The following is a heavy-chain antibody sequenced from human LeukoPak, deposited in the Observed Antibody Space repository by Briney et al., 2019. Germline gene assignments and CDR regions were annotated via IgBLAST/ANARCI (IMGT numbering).Heavy chain of an antibody. D-gene: IGHD3-16*01. J-gene: IGHJ2*01. CDR1: GGPISSYY. CDR3: ARGKSYGDWYFDL. Sequence: SETLSLTCTVSGGPISSYYWSWIRQPPGKGLEWIGYIYYSGSTNYNPSLKSRVTISVDTSKNQFSLKLSSVTAADTAVYYCARGKSYGDWYFDLWGRGTLVTVSS. CDR2: IYYSGST. V-gene: IGHV4-59*01.